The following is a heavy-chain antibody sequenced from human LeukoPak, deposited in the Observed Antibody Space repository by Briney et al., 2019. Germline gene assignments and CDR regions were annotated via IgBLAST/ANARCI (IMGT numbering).Heavy chain of an antibody. J-gene: IGHJ3*02. CDR1: GFTFSSYS. CDR2: ISSSSSYI. V-gene: IGHV3-21*01. Sequence: GGSLRLSCAASGFTFSSYSMNWVRQAPGKGLEWVSSISSSSSYIYYADSVKGRFTISRDNAKDSLYLQMNSLRAEDTAVYYCARVGSSDAFDIWGQGTMVTVSS. D-gene: IGHD2-2*01. CDR3: ARVGSSDAFDI.